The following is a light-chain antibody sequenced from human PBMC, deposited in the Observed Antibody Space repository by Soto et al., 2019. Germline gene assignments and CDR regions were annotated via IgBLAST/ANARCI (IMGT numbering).Light chain of an antibody. V-gene: IGLV2-23*01. CDR3: CSYAGSSTEV. CDR2: EGS. CDR1: SSDAGSYNL. J-gene: IGLJ2*01. Sequence: QSALTQPASVSGSPGQSITISCTGTSSDAGSYNLVSWYQQHPGKAPKLMIYEGSKRPSGVSNRFSGSKSGNTASLTISGLQAEDEADYYCCSYAGSSTEVFGGGTKVTVL.